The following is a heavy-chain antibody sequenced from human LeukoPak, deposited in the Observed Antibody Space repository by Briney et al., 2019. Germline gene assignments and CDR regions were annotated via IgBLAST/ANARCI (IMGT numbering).Heavy chain of an antibody. CDR2: IYYSGST. Sequence: SPSETLSLTCTVPGGSISSGGYYWSWIRQHPGKGLEWIGYIYYSGSTYYNPSLKSRVTISVDASKNQFSLKLSSVTAADTAVYYCARSASSDPVDYWGQGTLVTVSS. J-gene: IGHJ4*02. CDR3: ARSASSDPVDY. CDR1: GGSISSGGYY. D-gene: IGHD2-15*01. V-gene: IGHV4-31*03.